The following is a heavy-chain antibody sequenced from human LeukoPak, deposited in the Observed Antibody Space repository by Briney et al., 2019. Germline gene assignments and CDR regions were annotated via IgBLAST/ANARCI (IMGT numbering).Heavy chain of an antibody. CDR3: ARTTYGDYGPSDY. D-gene: IGHD4-17*01. J-gene: IGHJ4*02. CDR2: ISYDGSNK. Sequence: PGRSLGLSCAASGFTFSSYGMHWVRQAPGKGLEWVAVISYDGSNKYYADSVKGRFTISSDNSKNTLYLQMNSLRAEDTAVYYCARTTYGDYGPSDYWGQGTLVTVSS. V-gene: IGHV3-30*03. CDR1: GFTFSSYG.